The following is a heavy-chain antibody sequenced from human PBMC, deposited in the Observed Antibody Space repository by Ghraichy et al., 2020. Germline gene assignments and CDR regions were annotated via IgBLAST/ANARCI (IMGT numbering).Heavy chain of an antibody. CDR3: ARGPSDIVVVPAAPPHFDY. CDR2: INHSGST. D-gene: IGHD2-2*01. CDR1: GGSFSGYY. J-gene: IGHJ4*02. V-gene: IGHV4-34*01. Sequence: SETLSLTCAVYGGSFSGYYWSWIRQPPGKGLEWIGEINHSGSTNYNPSLKSRVTISVDTSKNQFSLKLSSVTAADTAVYYCARGPSDIVVVPAAPPHFDYWGQGTLVTVSS.